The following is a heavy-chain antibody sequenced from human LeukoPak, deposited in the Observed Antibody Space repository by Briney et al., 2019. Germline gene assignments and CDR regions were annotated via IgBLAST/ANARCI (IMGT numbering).Heavy chain of an antibody. CDR3: ARGKRRFDY. CDR1: GFTFDDYG. J-gene: IGHJ4*02. CDR2: ISGSGSSI. V-gene: IGHV3-11*01. Sequence: PGGSLRLSCAASGFTFDDYGMSWIRQAPGKGLQWVAYISGSGSSIYYADSVRGRFTVSRDNARNSLYLHMNSLKADDTAVYYCARGKRRFDYWGQGTLVTVSS.